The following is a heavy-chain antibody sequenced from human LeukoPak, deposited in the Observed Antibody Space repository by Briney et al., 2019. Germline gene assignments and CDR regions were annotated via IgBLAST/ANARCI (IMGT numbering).Heavy chain of an antibody. J-gene: IGHJ4*02. CDR1: GFTFSSYW. CDR3: ARDLYSSSFSSSWYTMDY. V-gene: IGHV3-74*01. CDR2: INSDGSST. D-gene: IGHD6-13*01. Sequence: GGSLRLSCAASGFTFSSYWMHWVRQAPGKGLVWVSRINSDGSSTSYADSVKGRFTISRDNAKNTLYLQMSSLRAEDTAVYYCARDLYSSSFSSSWYTMDYWGQGTLVTVSS.